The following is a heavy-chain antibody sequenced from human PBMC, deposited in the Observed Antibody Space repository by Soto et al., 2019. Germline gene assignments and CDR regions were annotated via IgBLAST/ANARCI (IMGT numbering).Heavy chain of an antibody. CDR3: ARDPNDSSAYYHHYYYGMDV. V-gene: IGHV1-3*01. Sequence: ASVKVSCKASGYTFTSCGIHWVRQAPGQRLEWTGWINAGNGNTKYSEKFQGRVTITRDTSASTAYLELSSLRSEDTAVYYCARDPNDSSAYYHHYYYGMDVWGQGTTVTVSS. J-gene: IGHJ6*02. CDR2: INAGNGNT. CDR1: GYTFTSCG. D-gene: IGHD3-22*01.